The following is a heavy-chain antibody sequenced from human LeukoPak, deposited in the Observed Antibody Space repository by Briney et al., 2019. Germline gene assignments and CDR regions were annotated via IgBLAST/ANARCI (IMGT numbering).Heavy chain of an antibody. J-gene: IGHJ3*02. V-gene: IGHV1-2*02. D-gene: IGHD2-21*01. CDR2: INPNSGGT. CDR1: GYTFTGYY. Sequence: ASVKVSCKASGYTFTGYYMHWVRQAPGQGLEWMGWINPNSGGTNYAQKFQGRVTMTRDSSVSTAYMELSRLGSEDTAVYYCARQPYFDAFDIWGQGTMVTVSS. CDR3: ARQPYFDAFDI.